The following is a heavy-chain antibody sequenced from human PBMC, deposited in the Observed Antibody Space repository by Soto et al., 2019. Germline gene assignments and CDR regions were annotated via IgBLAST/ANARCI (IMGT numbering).Heavy chain of an antibody. V-gene: IGHV3-7*01. CDR2: IKQDGSEK. CDR3: ARDLLLGYNWNLGADP. D-gene: IGHD1-7*01. J-gene: IGHJ5*02. CDR1: GFTFSSYW. Sequence: GGSLRLSCAASGFTFSSYWMSWVRQAPGKGLEWVANIKQDGSEKYYVDSVKGRFTISRDNAKNSLYLQMNSLRAEDTAVYYCARDLLLGYNWNLGADPWGQGTLVTVSS.